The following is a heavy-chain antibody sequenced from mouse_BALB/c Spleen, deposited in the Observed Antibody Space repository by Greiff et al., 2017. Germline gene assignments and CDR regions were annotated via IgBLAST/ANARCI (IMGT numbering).Heavy chain of an antibody. Sequence: EVKVVESGGGLVQPGGSLKLSCAASGFTFSSYGMSWVRQTPDKRLELVATINSNGGSTYYPDSVKGRFTISRDNAKNTLYLQMSSLKSEDTAMYYCARDLDYFDYWGQGTTLTVSS. V-gene: IGHV5-6-3*01. CDR3: ARDLDYFDY. CDR2: INSNGGST. CDR1: GFTFSSYG. J-gene: IGHJ2*01.